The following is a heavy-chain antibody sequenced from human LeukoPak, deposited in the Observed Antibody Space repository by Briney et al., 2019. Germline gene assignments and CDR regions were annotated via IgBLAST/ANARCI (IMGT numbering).Heavy chain of an antibody. J-gene: IGHJ3*02. CDR3: ARDQAVAGTTDAFDI. Sequence: GASVKVSCKASGGTFSSYAIYWVRQAPGQGLEWMGGIIPLFGKAKYAQKFQGRVTITADESTSTAYMELSSLRSEDTAVFYCARDQAVAGTTDAFDIWGQGTMVTVSS. CDR2: IIPLFGKA. CDR1: GGTFSSYA. D-gene: IGHD6-19*01. V-gene: IGHV1-69*13.